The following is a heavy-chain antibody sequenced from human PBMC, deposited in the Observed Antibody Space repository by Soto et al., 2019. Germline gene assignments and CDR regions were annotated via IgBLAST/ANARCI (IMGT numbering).Heavy chain of an antibody. V-gene: IGHV3-33*01. CDR2: IWYDGSNK. J-gene: IGHJ4*02. Sequence: PGGSLRLSCAAAGFTFGRYGMHWVRQAPGKGLEWVALIWYDGSNKYYTDSVKGRFTISRDNTKNTLYLQMNSLRAEDTAVYYCARDLRYCSGSPCLQYFDYWGQGTLVTVSS. CDR1: GFTFGRYG. D-gene: IGHD2-15*01. CDR3: ARDLRYCSGSPCLQYFDY.